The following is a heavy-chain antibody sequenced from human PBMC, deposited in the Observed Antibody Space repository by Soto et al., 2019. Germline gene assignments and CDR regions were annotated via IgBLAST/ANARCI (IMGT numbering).Heavy chain of an antibody. CDR3: ATHPDYGDYYYYGMDV. D-gene: IGHD4-17*01. CDR2: INPSGGST. V-gene: IGHV1-46*01. Sequence: ASVKVSCKASGYTFTSYYMHWVRQAPGQGLEWMGIINPSGGSTSYAQKFQGRVTMTRDTSTSTVYMELSSLRSEDTAVYYCATHPDYGDYYYYGMDVWGQGTTVTVSS. CDR1: GYTFTSYY. J-gene: IGHJ6*02.